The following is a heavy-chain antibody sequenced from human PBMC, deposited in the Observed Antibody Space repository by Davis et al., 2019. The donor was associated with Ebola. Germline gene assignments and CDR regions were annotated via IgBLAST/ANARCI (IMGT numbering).Heavy chain of an antibody. CDR1: GFTVSSNY. Sequence: GGSLRLSCAASGFTVSSNYMSWIRQAPGKGLEWVSYISSSGSTIYYADSVKGRFTISRDNAKNSLYLQMNSLRAEDTAVYYCARGYGSGWYSYWGQGTLVTVSS. CDR2: ISSSGSTI. J-gene: IGHJ4*02. V-gene: IGHV3-11*01. CDR3: ARGYGSGWYSY. D-gene: IGHD6-19*01.